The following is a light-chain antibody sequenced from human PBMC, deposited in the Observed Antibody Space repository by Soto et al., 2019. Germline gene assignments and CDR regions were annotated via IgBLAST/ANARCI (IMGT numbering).Light chain of an antibody. CDR2: GAS. Sequence: ETVMTQSPATLSVSPGERATLSCRASQGVSSDLAWYQQKPGQAPRLLIHGASTRATGIPARFSGSGSGTEFTLTISRLEPEDFAVYYCQQYGTSPQTFGQGTKVDIK. CDR3: QQYGTSPQT. CDR1: QGVSSD. V-gene: IGKV3-15*01. J-gene: IGKJ1*01.